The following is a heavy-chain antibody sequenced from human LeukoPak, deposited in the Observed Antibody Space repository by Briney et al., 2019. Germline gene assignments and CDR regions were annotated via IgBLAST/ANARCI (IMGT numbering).Heavy chain of an antibody. D-gene: IGHD1-26*01. CDR2: MNPNSGNT. CDR1: GYTFTSYD. J-gene: IGHJ3*02. V-gene: IGHV1-8*01. CDR3: ASVGAPYDAFDI. Sequence: ASVKVSCKASGYTFTSYDINWVRQATGQGLEWMGWMNPNSGNTGYAQKFQGRVTVTRNTSISTAYMELSSLRSEDTAVYYCASVGAPYDAFDIWGQGTMVTVSS.